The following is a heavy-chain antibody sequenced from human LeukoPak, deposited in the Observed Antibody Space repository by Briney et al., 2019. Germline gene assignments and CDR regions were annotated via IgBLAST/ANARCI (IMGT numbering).Heavy chain of an antibody. V-gene: IGHV3-23*01. CDR2: ISGSGGST. CDR1: GFTFSSYA. D-gene: IGHD5-12*01. Sequence: AGGSLRLSCAASGFTFSSYAMSWVRQAPGKGLEWVSAISGSGGSTYYADSVKGRFTISRDISKNTLYLQMNSLRAEDTAVYYCAKADSQGYVGVVDYWGQGTLVTVSS. J-gene: IGHJ4*02. CDR3: AKADSQGYVGVVDY.